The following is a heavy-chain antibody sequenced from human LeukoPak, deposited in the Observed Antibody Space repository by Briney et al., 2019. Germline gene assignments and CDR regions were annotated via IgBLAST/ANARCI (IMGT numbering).Heavy chain of an antibody. CDR1: GYSISSGYY. V-gene: IGHV4-38-2*01. J-gene: IGHJ4*02. D-gene: IGHD6-19*01. Sequence: PSETLSPTCVVSGYSISSGYYWGWIRQSPGKGLEWIGSIYHSGSTYYNPSLKSRVTISVDTSKNQFSLKLSSVIAADTAVYYCARVLAVAGVDYWGQGTLVTVSS. CDR3: ARVLAVAGVDY. CDR2: IYHSGST.